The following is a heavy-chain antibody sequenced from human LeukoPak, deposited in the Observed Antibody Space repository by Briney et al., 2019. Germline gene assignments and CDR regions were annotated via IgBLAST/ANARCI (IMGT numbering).Heavy chain of an antibody. D-gene: IGHD3-16*01. Sequence: PSETLSLTCAVYGGPFSGYYWSWIRQPPGKGLEWIGEINHSGSTNYNPSLKSRVTISVDTSKNQFSLKLSSVTAADTSVYYCARGRGTCTFDYWGQGTLVTVSS. CDR1: GGPFSGYY. CDR3: ARGRGTCTFDY. J-gene: IGHJ4*02. CDR2: INHSGST. V-gene: IGHV4-34*01.